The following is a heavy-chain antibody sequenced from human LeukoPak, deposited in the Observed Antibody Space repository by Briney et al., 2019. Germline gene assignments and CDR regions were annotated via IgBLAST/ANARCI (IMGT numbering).Heavy chain of an antibody. CDR1: GYSFTSYW. CDR2: IYPGDSDT. CDR3: ARQAPYYDFWSGPGE. V-gene: IGHV5-51*01. J-gene: IGHJ4*02. Sequence: LGESLKISCKGSGYSFTSYWIGWVRQMPGKGLEWMGIIYPGDSDTRYSPSFQGQVTISADKSISTAYLQWSSLKASDTAMYYCARQAPYYDFWSGPGEWGQGTLVTVSS. D-gene: IGHD3-3*01.